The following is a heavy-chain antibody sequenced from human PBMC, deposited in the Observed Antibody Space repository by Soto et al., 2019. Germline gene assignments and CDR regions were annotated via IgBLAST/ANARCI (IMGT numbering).Heavy chain of an antibody. CDR2: IGTAGDT. J-gene: IGHJ6*03. V-gene: IGHV3-13*01. D-gene: IGHD5-18*01. Sequence: PGGSLRLSCAASGFTFSSYDMHWVRQATGKGLEWVSAIGTAGDTYYPGSVKGRFTISRENAKNSLYLQMNSLRAGDTAVYYCARSSGYSYGFRPRGFYYMDVWGKGTTVTVSS. CDR1: GFTFSSYD. CDR3: ARSSGYSYGFRPRGFYYMDV.